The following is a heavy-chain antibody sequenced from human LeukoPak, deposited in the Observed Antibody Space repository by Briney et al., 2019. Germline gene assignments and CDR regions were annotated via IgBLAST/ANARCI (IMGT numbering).Heavy chain of an antibody. J-gene: IGHJ6*03. CDR1: GFTFSTYA. CDR3: AKDAPPVTTGPSYYYMDV. V-gene: IGHV3-23*01. CDR2: ITSSGSST. Sequence: PGGSLRLSCAASGFTFSTYAMTWVRQAPEKGLEWVSSITSSGSSTSYADSVTGRVTISRDNSKNTLYLQMNSLRAEDTAVYYCAKDAPPVTTGPSYYYMDVWGKGTTVTVSS. D-gene: IGHD4-17*01.